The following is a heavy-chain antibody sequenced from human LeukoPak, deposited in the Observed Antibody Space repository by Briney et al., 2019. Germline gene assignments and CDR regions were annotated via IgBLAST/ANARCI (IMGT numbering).Heavy chain of an antibody. CDR2: ISGSGGST. J-gene: IGHJ4*02. CDR1: GFTFSSYA. CDR3: AKDRLGELWFGESYFGYFDS. D-gene: IGHD3-10*01. Sequence: GGSLRLSCAASGFTFSSYAMSWVRQAPGKGLEWVSAISGSGGSTYYADSVKGRFTISRDNSKNTLYLQMNSLRAEDTAVYYCAKDRLGELWFGESYFGYFDSWGQGTLVTVSS. V-gene: IGHV3-23*01.